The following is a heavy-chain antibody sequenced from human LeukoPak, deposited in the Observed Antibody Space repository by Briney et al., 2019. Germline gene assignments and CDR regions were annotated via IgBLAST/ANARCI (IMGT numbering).Heavy chain of an antibody. CDR3: ARVRAAVASFDY. CDR2: IYHSGST. J-gene: IGHJ4*02. CDR1: GYSISSGYH. Sequence: SETLSLTCTVSGYSISSGYHWGWIRQPPGKGLEWIGSIYHSGSTYYNPSLKSRVTISVDTSKNQFSLKLSSVTAADTAVYYCARVRAAVASFDYWGQGTLVTVSS. D-gene: IGHD6-19*01. V-gene: IGHV4-38-2*02.